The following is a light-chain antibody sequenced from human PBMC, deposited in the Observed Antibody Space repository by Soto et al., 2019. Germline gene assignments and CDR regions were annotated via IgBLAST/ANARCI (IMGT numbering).Light chain of an antibody. CDR2: EVS. Sequence: QSALTQPASVSGSPGQSITISCTGTSGDVGSYKYVSWYQQHPGKAPKLMIYEVSNRPSGISNRFSGSKSGNTASLTISGLQAEDEADYYCSSYTGSSTVVFGGGTKLTV. J-gene: IGLJ2*01. CDR1: SGDVGSYKY. CDR3: SSYTGSSTVV. V-gene: IGLV2-14*01.